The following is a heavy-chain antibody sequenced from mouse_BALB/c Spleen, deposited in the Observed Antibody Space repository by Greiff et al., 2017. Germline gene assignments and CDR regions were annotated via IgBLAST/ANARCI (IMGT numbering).Heavy chain of an antibody. CDR2: IHYSGST. V-gene: IGHV3-1*02. Sequence: EVKLMESGPDLVKPSQSLSLTCTVTGYSITSGYSWHWIRQFPGNKLEWMGYIHYSGSTNYNPSLKSRISITRDTSKNQFFLQLNSVTTEDTATYYCARGEIYYGNYDWYFDVWGAGTTVTVSS. J-gene: IGHJ1*01. D-gene: IGHD2-1*01. CDR3: ARGEIYYGNYDWYFDV. CDR1: GYSITSGYS.